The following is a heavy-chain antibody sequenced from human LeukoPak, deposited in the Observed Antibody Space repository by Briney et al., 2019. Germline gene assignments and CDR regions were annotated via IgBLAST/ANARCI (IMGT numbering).Heavy chain of an antibody. CDR3: AKGSDGDYALINSFDY. CDR2: ISGSGGST. D-gene: IGHD4-17*01. J-gene: IGHJ4*02. V-gene: IGHV3-23*01. Sequence: PGGSLRLSCAASGFTFSSYGMSWVRQAPGKGLEWVSAISGSGGSTYYADSVKGRFTISRDNSKNTLYLQMNSLRAEDMALYYCAKGSDGDYALINSFDYWGQGTLVTVSS. CDR1: GFTFSSYG.